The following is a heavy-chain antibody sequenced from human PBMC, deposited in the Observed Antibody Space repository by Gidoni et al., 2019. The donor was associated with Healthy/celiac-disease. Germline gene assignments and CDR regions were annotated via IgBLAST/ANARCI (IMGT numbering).Heavy chain of an antibody. CDR3: ARIGYSSSPLGWFDP. D-gene: IGHD6-13*01. CDR2: ST. Sequence: STYYNPSLKSRVTISVDTSKNQFSLKLSSVTAADTAVYYCARIGYSSSPLGWFDPWGQGTLVTVSS. V-gene: IGHV4-39*01. J-gene: IGHJ5*02.